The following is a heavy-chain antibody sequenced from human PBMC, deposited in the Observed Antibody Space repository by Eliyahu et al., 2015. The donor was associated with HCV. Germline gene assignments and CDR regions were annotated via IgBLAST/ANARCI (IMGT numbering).Heavy chain of an antibody. CDR1: GGSIXXYY. J-gene: IGHJ4*02. V-gene: IGHV4-4*07. D-gene: IGHD3-3*01. CDR3: ARAGLETIFGVDISAGYFDY. CDR2: IYSSGST. Sequence: QVQLQESGPGLVKPSETLSLTCPVSGGSIXXYYWXWIRQPAGKGLEWIGRIYSSGSTNYNPSLKSRVTMSVDTSKNQFSLKLTSVTAADTAVYYCARAGLETIFGVDISAGYFDYWGQGTLVTVSS.